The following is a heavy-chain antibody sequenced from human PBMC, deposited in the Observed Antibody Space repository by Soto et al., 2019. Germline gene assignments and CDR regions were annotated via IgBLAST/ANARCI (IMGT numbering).Heavy chain of an antibody. V-gene: IGHV1-69*12. CDR1: GGTFSSYA. D-gene: IGHD1-1*01. J-gene: IGHJ4*02. Sequence: QVQLVQSGAEVKRPGSSVKVSCKASGGTFSSYAMSWVRQAPGQGLEWMGGIIPIFGTADYAQKFQGRVTITADESTSTAYMEQSSLRSEDTAVYYCASMLDHYYFDYWGQGTLVTVSS. CDR3: ASMLDHYYFDY. CDR2: IIPIFGTA.